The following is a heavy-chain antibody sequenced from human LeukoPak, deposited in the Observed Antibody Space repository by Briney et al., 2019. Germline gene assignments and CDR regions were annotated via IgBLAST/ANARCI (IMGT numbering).Heavy chain of an antibody. CDR1: GYTFTGYY. CDR2: MNPNSGNT. J-gene: IGHJ6*03. CDR3: ARADYYYYYMDV. Sequence: ASVKVSCKASGYTFTGYYMHWVRQATGQGLEWMGWMNPNSGNTGYAQKFQGRVTMTRNTSISTAYMELSSLRSEDTAVYYCARADYYYYYMDVWGKGTTVTVSS. V-gene: IGHV1-8*02.